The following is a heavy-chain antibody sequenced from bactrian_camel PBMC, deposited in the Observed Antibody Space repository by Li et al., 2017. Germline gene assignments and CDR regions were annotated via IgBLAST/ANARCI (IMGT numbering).Heavy chain of an antibody. CDR2: IDTEGTV. V-gene: IGHV3S55*01. D-gene: IGHD1*01. Sequence: HVQLVESGGGALQAGGSLRLSCAGTGTTIRAYCKSWSRQLPGQEREALATIDTEGTVTYVDSVKGRFTISIDNAKDTLTLQMNSLTPGDTAMYYCTARYEFGLGACSGVGGLSFWGQGTQVTV. J-gene: IGHJ6*01. CDR1: GTTIRAYC. CDR3: TARYEFGLGACSGVGGLSF.